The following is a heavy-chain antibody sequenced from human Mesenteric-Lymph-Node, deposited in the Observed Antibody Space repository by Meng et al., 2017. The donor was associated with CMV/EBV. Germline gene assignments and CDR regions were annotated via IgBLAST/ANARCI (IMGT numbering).Heavy chain of an antibody. CDR3: ARDQLPDAFDI. V-gene: IGHV3-21*01. Sequence: GESLKISCAASGFTFSSYNMNWVRQAPGKGLEWVSSISSLSGYIYYADSVKGRFTISRDNAKNSLDLQMNSLRVEDTAVYYCARDQLPDAFDIWGQGTMVTVSS. J-gene: IGHJ3*02. CDR2: ISSLSGYI. D-gene: IGHD1-1*01. CDR1: GFTFSSYN.